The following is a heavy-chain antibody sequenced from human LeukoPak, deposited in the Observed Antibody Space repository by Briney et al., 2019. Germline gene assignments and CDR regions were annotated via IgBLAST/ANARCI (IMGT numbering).Heavy chain of an antibody. Sequence: SETLSLTCTVSGGSISSRSYYWGWIRQPPGKGLEWIGIIYYSGSTYSNPSLRSRVTLSVDTSKNQFSLKLSSVTAAGTAIYYCARNYYDSSGYYLEHWYFDLWGRGTLVTVSS. CDR3: ARNYYDSSGYYLEHWYFDL. D-gene: IGHD3-22*01. V-gene: IGHV4-39*07. J-gene: IGHJ2*01. CDR2: IYYSGST. CDR1: GGSISSRSYY.